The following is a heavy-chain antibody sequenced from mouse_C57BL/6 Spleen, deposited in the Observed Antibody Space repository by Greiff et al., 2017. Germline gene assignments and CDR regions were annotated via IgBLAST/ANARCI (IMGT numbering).Heavy chain of an antibody. CDR3: ARSKLDCYGSSLWFAY. CDR1: GYTFTDYY. Sequence: VQLQQSGPELVKPGASVKISCKASGYTFTDYYMNWVKQSHGKSLEWMGDINPNNGGTSYNQKFKGKATLTVDKSSSTAYMELRSLTSGGSAVYYCARSKLDCYGSSLWFAYWGQGTLVTVSA. J-gene: IGHJ3*01. D-gene: IGHD1-1*01. V-gene: IGHV1-26*01. CDR2: INPNNGGT.